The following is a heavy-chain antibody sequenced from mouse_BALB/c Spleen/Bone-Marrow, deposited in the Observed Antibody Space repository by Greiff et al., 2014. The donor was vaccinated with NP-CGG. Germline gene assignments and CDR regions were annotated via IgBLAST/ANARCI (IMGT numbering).Heavy chain of an antibody. J-gene: IGHJ4*01. Sequence: VQLQQSGPELEKPGASVKISCKASGYSFTGYNMNWVKQSNGKSLEWIGNIDPYYGGTSYNQKFKGKATLTVDKSSSTAYMHLKSMTSEDSAVYYCARDGYYEGFYAMDYWGQGTSVTVSS. CDR1: GYSFTGYN. D-gene: IGHD2-3*01. V-gene: IGHV1S135*01. CDR2: IDPYYGGT. CDR3: ARDGYYEGFYAMDY.